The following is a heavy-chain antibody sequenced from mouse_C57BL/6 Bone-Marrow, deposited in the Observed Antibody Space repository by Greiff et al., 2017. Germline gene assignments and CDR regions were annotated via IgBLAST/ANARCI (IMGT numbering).Heavy chain of an antibody. D-gene: IGHD1-1*01. CDR2: IYPGAGDT. J-gene: IGHJ4*01. Sequence: VQLQQSGPELVKPGASVKISCKASGYAFSSSWMNWVKQRPGKGLEWIGRIYPGAGDTNYNGKFKGKATLTADKSSSTAYMQLSSLTSEDSAVYFCARRLDYYGSTYAMDYWGQGTSVTVSS. CDR1: GYAFSSSW. CDR3: ARRLDYYGSTYAMDY. V-gene: IGHV1-82*01.